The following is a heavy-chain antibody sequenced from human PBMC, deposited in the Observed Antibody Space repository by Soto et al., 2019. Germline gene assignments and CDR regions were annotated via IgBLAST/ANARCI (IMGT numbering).Heavy chain of an antibody. Sequence: PGGSLRLSCAASGFIFSNAGINWVCQAPGKGLEWVGRIKSKADGGTTDFAAPVKGRFAISRDDSKNMMYMEMSSLRTEDTAVYYCTTDSNINMPLVRSHYRGHGPLVTGST. D-gene: IGHD2-2*01. J-gene: IGHJ2*01. V-gene: IGHV3-15*07. CDR1: GFIFSNAG. CDR2: IKSKADGGTT. CDR3: TTDSNINMPLVRSHY.